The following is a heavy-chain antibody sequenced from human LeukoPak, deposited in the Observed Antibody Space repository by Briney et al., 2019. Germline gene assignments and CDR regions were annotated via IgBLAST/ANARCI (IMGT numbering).Heavy chain of an antibody. V-gene: IGHV3-11*04. D-gene: IGHD2-15*01. CDR1: GFILSDHY. CDR3: ARVLDIVVVGDY. J-gene: IGHJ4*02. CDR2: ISSSSSTI. Sequence: GGSLRLSCAASGFILSDHYMNWVRQAPGKGLEWVSYISSSSSTIYYADSVKGRFTISRDNAKNSLYLQMNSLRAEDTAVYYCARVLDIVVVGDYWGQGTLVTVSS.